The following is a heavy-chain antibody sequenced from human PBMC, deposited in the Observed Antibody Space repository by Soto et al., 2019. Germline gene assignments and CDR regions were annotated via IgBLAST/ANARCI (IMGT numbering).Heavy chain of an antibody. V-gene: IGHV1-3*01. J-gene: IGHJ4*02. Sequence: QVQLVQSGAEVKKLGASVKVSCKAFGYIFTSYAMHWVRQAPGQRLEWMGWINAGKGNTKYSKKFQGRVTITRDTSASMAYMELSSLGSEDTAVYYCARSEVIPEGCDYWGQGTLVTVSS. CDR1: GYIFTSYA. CDR3: ARSEVIPEGCDY. CDR2: INAGKGNT. D-gene: IGHD2-2*02.